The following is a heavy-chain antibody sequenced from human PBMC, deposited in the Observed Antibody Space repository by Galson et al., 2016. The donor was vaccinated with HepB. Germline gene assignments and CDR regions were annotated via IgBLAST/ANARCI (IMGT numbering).Heavy chain of an antibody. CDR1: GFTFSTYS. CDR2: ISSDSTFT. V-gene: IGHV3-21*01. D-gene: IGHD1-1*01. CDR3: ARAWRGGGPGEGSDI. Sequence: SLRLSCAGSGFTFSTYSMNWVRQAPGKGLEWVSSISSDSTFTYYAHSVRGRFTISRDNDKNSLYLQMNSLRAEDTAVDFCARAWRGGGPGEGSDIWGQGTMVTVSS. J-gene: IGHJ3*02.